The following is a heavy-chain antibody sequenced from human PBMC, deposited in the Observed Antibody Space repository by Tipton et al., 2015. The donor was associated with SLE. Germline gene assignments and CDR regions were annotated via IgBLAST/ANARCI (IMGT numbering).Heavy chain of an antibody. CDR3: ARVMWQQQLGAFDI. CDR2: IYYSGST. D-gene: IGHD6-13*01. J-gene: IGHJ3*02. CDR1: GGSISSHY. V-gene: IGHV4-59*11. Sequence: TLSLTCTVSGGSISSHYWSWFRQPPGKGLEWIGYIYYSGSTNYNPSLKSRVTISVDTSKNQFSLKLSSVTAADTAVYYCARVMWQQQLGAFDIWGQGTMVTVSS.